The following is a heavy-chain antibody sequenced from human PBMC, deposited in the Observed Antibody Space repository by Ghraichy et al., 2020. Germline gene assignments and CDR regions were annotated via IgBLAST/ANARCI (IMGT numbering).Heavy chain of an antibody. V-gene: IGHV3-23*01. J-gene: IGHJ5*02. D-gene: IGHD2-15*01. CDR3: AKACGFCSGGTCPSYKWCDP. CDR1: GFTFSSYE. Sequence: GSLRLSCAASGFTFSSYEMTWVRQAPGKGLEWVSTISGGGGNTYYGDSVKGRFTVSRDNSHNTMSLQMNSLRAEDTALYYCAKACGFCSGGTCPSYKWCDPCGPGTLVTVSS. CDR2: ISGGGGNT.